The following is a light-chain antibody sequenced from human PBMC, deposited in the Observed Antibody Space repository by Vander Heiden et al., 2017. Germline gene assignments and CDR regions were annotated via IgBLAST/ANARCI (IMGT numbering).Light chain of an antibody. J-gene: IGKJ2*01. CDR1: QSVSSN. Sequence: EIVMTQSLATLSVYPGERATLSCRASQSVSSNLAWYQQKPGQAHRLLIYGASTRATGIPARFSGSGSGTEFTLTISSRQSEDFAVYYCQQYNNWPPMYTFGQGTKLEIK. CDR2: GAS. V-gene: IGKV3-15*01. CDR3: QQYNNWPPMYT.